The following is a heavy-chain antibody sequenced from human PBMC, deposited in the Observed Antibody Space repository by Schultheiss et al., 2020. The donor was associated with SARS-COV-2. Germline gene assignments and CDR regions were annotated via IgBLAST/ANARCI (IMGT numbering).Heavy chain of an antibody. CDR2: IYPGDSDT. D-gene: IGHD1-1*01. J-gene: IGHJ4*02. CDR1: GYSFTSYW. V-gene: IGHV5-51*01. Sequence: GESLKISCKGSGYSFTSYWISWVRQMPGKGLEWMGIIYPGDSDTRYSPSFQGQVTISADKSISTAYLQWSSLKASDTAMYYCARYGNWNARYFDYWGQGTLVTVSS. CDR3: ARYGNWNARYFDY.